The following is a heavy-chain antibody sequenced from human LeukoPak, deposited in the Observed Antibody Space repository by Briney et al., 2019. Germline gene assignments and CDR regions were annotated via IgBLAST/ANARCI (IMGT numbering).Heavy chain of an antibody. CDR3: ARAYPAATFDY. CDR2: IYYSGST. Sequence: SETLSLTXTVSGGSISSYYWSWIRQPPGKGLEWIGYIYYSGSTNYNPSLKSRVTISVDTSKNHFSLKLSSVTAADTAVYYCARAYPAATFDYWGQGTLVTVSS. D-gene: IGHD2-2*01. J-gene: IGHJ4*02. CDR1: GGSISSYY. V-gene: IGHV4-59*01.